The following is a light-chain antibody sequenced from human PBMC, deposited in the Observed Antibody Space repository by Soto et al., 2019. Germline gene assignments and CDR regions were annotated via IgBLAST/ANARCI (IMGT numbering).Light chain of an antibody. CDR2: GAF. V-gene: IGKV3-20*01. CDR3: KQYGSSPVT. Sequence: EIVLAQSPGTLSFSPVERATLSCRASQSIRSNYLAWYQQKPGQAPRFLIYGAFSSATGIPDRFSGSGSGTDFTLTISRLETEDFAVYYCKQYGSSPVTFGKGTKVDIK. J-gene: IGKJ1*01. CDR1: QSIRSNY.